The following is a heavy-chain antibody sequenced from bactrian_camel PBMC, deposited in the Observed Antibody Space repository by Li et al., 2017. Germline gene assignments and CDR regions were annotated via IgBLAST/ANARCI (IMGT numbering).Heavy chain of an antibody. CDR1: GNLYNLNC. CDR3: ATRKRVVEATRFSCRRPEWTDS. V-gene: IGHV3S54*01. Sequence: VQLVESGGGVVQEGGSLRLSCAASGNLYNLNCLGWFRQAPGMEREQVAAFIYTFHRTTRYADSAKGRFTISLYNAEDTLYLQMDNLKPEDTAMYYCATRKRVVEATRFSCRRPEWTDSWGRGTQVTVS. J-gene: IGHJ4*01. D-gene: IGHD2*01. CDR2: IYTFHRTT.